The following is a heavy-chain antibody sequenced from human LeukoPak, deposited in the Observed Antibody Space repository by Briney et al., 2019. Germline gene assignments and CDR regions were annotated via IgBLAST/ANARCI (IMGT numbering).Heavy chain of an antibody. Sequence: ASVKVSCKASGYTFTGYYLHWVRQAPGQGLEWMGWINPNSGGTDYAQKFQGRVTMTRDTSISTAYMELSRLRSDDTAVYYCARDPGDYGGNRFDYWGQGTLVTISS. V-gene: IGHV1-2*02. CDR3: ARDPGDYGGNRFDY. CDR2: INPNSGGT. CDR1: GYTFTGYY. J-gene: IGHJ4*02. D-gene: IGHD4-23*01.